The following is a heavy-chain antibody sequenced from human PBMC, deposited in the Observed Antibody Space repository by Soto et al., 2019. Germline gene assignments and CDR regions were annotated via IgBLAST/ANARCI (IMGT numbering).Heavy chain of an antibody. D-gene: IGHD4-17*01. V-gene: IGHV4-31*03. CDR2: IYYSGTT. J-gene: IGHJ6*02. Sequence: QVQLQESGPGLVKPSQTLSLTCTVSGGSIRSGGYYWTWIRQHPGRGLEWIGYIYYSGTTYYNPSLKSRVTISVDTSKNQFSLKLSSVTAADTAVYYCARVSLTVRHGMDVWGQGTTGTVSS. CDR1: GGSIRSGGYY. CDR3: ARVSLTVRHGMDV.